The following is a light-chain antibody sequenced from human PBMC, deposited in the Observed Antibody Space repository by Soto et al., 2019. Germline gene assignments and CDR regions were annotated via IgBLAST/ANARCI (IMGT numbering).Light chain of an antibody. CDR2: GNS. V-gene: IGLV1-40*01. Sequence: QSVPTQPPSVSGAPGQRVTISCTGTNSNIGSDYGVHWYQQFPGTAPKLLIYGNSNRPSGVPDRFSGSKSGTSASLAITGLQAEDEADYYCQSYDRSLRACVFGTGTKVTVL. CDR1: NSNIGSDYG. CDR3: QSYDRSLRACV. J-gene: IGLJ1*01.